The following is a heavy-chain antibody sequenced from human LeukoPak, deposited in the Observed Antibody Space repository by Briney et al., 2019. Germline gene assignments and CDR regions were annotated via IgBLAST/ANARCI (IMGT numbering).Heavy chain of an antibody. CDR2: IIPIFGTA. CDR3: ATQKDIVVVPAAIHDAFDI. Sequence: SVKVSCKASGYTFTGYYMHWVRQAPGQGLEWMGGIIPIFGTANYAQKFQGRVTITADESTSTAYMELSSLRSEDTAVYYCATQKDIVVVPAAIHDAFDIWGQGTMVTVSS. CDR1: GYTFTGYY. V-gene: IGHV1-69*13. J-gene: IGHJ3*02. D-gene: IGHD2-2*02.